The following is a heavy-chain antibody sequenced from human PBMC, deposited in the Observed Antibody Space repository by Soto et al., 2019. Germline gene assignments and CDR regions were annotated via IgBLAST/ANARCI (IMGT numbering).Heavy chain of an antibody. CDR3: AKRSRASXYSTLDP. V-gene: IGHV3-23*01. J-gene: IGHJ5*02. D-gene: IGHD2-15*01. Sequence: GGSLRLSCAASGFTFSGYAMTWVRQAPGKGLEWVSTISDDGDNTYYVDSVNGRFTISRDNSKNSLSLQINSLRAEDTAIYYWAKRSRASXYSTLDPGGQGPLVTVP. CDR2: ISDDGDNT. CDR1: GFTFSGYA.